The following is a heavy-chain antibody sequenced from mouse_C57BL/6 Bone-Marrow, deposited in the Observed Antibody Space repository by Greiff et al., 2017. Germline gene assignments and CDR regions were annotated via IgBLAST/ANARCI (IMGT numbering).Heavy chain of an antibody. CDR2: LDPSVSYT. V-gene: IGHV1-50*01. CDR1: GYTFTSYW. Sequence: QVQLQQPGAELVKPGASVKLSCKASGYTFTSYWMQWVKQRPGQGLEWIGELDPSVSYTNYNQTFKGKATLTVDTSSSTAYMQLSSLTSKDSAGDYCAREGEIYYDYVRGYWGQGTTLTVSS. CDR3: AREGEIYYDYVRGY. J-gene: IGHJ2*01. D-gene: IGHD2-4*01.